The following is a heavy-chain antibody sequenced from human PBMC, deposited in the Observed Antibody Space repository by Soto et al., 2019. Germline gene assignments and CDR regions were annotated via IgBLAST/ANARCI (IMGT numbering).Heavy chain of an antibody. CDR3: ARQWLVSLHHDY. J-gene: IGHJ4*02. V-gene: IGHV4-39*01. D-gene: IGHD6-19*01. CDR1: GGSISSSSYY. Sequence: QLQLQESGPGLVKPSETLSLTCTVSGGSISSSSYYWGWIRQPPGKGLEWIGSIYYSGSTYYNPSLTRRVTISVDTSKNQFSLKLSSVTAADTAVYYCARQWLVSLHHDYWGQGTLVTVSS. CDR2: IYYSGST.